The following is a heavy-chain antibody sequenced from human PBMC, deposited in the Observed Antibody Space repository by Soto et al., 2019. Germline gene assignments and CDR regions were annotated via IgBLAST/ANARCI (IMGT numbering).Heavy chain of an antibody. CDR2: INPNSGGT. Sequence: ASVKVSCKASGYTFTGYYIHWVRQAPGQGLEWMGWINPNSGGTNYAQKFQGWVTMTRDTSISTAYMELSRLRSDDTAVYYCARTHCLSTSCYSPYYYYGMDVWGQGTTVTVSS. J-gene: IGHJ6*02. V-gene: IGHV1-2*04. CDR3: ARTHCLSTSCYSPYYYYGMDV. D-gene: IGHD2-2*01. CDR1: GYTFTGYY.